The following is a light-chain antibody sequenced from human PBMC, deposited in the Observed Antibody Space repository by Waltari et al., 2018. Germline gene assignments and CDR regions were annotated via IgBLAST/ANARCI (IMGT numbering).Light chain of an antibody. Sequence: DIVMTQSPASLAVSLGERATIKCKSSQSLFSSANNKNFLAWYQQRAGQPPKLLLYWASTRESGVPERFSATVSGTDFSLTINNLQAEDVAVYFCHQYFSSPFTFGQGTKLEIK. CDR2: WAS. CDR1: QSLFSSANNKNF. J-gene: IGKJ2*01. CDR3: HQYFSSPFT. V-gene: IGKV4-1*01.